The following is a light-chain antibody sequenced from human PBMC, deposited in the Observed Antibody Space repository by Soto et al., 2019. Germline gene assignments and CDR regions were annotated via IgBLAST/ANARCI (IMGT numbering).Light chain of an antibody. CDR3: SSYTSSSHVL. J-gene: IGLJ2*01. CDR1: SSDVGGYNY. CDR2: EVS. V-gene: IGLV2-14*01. Sequence: QSALTQPASVSGSPGQSVTISCTGTSSDVGGYNYVSWYQQHPGKAPKLMIFEVSNRPSGVSNRFSGSKSGNMASLTISGLQAEDEADYYGSSYTSSSHVLFGEGTNLTV.